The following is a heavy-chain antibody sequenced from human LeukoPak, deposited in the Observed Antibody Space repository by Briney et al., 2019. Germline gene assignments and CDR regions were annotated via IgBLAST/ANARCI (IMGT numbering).Heavy chain of an antibody. J-gene: IGHJ4*02. D-gene: IGHD6-13*01. V-gene: IGHV5-51*01. CDR3: ARPVSSSWLYFDY. CDR2: IYPGDSDT. Sequence: GESLQISCKGSGYRFTSYWIGWVRQMPGKGLEWMGIIYPGDSDTRYSPSFQGQVTISADKSISTAYLQWSSLKASDAAMYYCARPVSSSWLYFDYWGQGTLVTVSS. CDR1: GYRFTSYW.